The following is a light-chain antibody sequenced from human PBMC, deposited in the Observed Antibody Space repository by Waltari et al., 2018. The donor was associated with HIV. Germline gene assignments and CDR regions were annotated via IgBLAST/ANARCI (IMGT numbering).Light chain of an antibody. CDR1: QSVSSN. CDR2: GAS. J-gene: IGKJ1*01. CDR3: QQYNNWPPWT. Sequence: EIVMTQSPATLSVSPGERATLSCRASQSVSSNLAWYQQKPGQAPRLLIYGASNRATGIPSRFSGSGSGKEFTLTIRSLQSEDFAVYYCQQYNNWPPWTFGQGTKVEIK. V-gene: IGKV3-15*01.